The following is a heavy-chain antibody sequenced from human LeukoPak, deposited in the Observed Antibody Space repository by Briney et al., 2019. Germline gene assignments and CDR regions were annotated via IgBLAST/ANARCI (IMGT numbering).Heavy chain of an antibody. CDR3: ARARYYYDSSGYPNWFDP. CDR2: IYHSGST. V-gene: IGHV4-30-2*01. J-gene: IGHJ5*02. CDR1: GGSISSGGYS. Sequence: PSQTLSLTCAVSGGSISSGGYSWSWIRQPPGKGLEWIGYIYHSGSTYYNPSLKSRVTISVDRSKNQFSLKLSSVTAADTAVYYCARARYYYDSSGYPNWFDPWGQGTLVTVSS. D-gene: IGHD3-22*01.